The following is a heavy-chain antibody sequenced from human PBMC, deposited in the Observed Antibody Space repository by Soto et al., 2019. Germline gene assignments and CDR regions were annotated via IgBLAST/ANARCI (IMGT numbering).Heavy chain of an antibody. J-gene: IGHJ4*02. D-gene: IGHD3-10*01. CDR2: IWNDGSNE. Sequence: GGSLRLSCEASGFNFSSYGIHWVRQAPGKGLEWVAIIWNDGSNEYYADSVKGRFTISRDNSKNTLYLQMNSLRAEDTAVYYCAKVSAYYYGSGTDEYWGQGALVTVSS. CDR3: AKVSAYYYGSGTDEY. CDR1: GFNFSSYG. V-gene: IGHV3-33*06.